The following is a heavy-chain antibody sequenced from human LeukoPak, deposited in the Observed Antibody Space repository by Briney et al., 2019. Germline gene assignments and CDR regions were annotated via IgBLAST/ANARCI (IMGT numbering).Heavy chain of an antibody. CDR1: GFTFNNYD. V-gene: IGHV3-23*01. CDR3: AKVNLHLPHSSSWYYFDY. J-gene: IGHJ4*02. Sequence: GGSLRLSCAASGFTFNNYDMQWVRQAPGKGLEWVSGISGSGGSTYYADSVKGRFTISRDNSKNTLYLQMNSLRAEDTAAYYCAKVNLHLPHSSSWYYFDYWGQGTLVTVSS. D-gene: IGHD6-13*01. CDR2: ISGSGGST.